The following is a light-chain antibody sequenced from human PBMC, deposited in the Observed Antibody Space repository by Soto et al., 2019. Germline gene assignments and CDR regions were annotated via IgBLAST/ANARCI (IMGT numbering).Light chain of an antibody. V-gene: IGKV1-6*01. CDR2: AAS. J-gene: IGKJ4*01. CDR3: QQADSFPLS. CDR1: QGIRND. Sequence: AIQMTQSPSSLSASVGDRVTITCRASQGIRNDLDWFQQKPGKAPKLLIYAASNLQSGVPSRFSGSGYGTDFTLTISSLQPEDSATYYCQQADSFPLSFGGGTKVEI.